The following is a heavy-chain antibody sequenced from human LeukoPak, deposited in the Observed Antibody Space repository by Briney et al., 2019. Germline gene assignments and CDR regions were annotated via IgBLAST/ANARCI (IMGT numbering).Heavy chain of an antibody. CDR3: ARDGQYCSSTSCYRFPGNYYYMDV. CDR2: INPNTGGT. CDR1: GYTFTGYY. J-gene: IGHJ6*03. D-gene: IGHD2-2*01. Sequence: GASVKVSCKASGYTFTGYYMHWVRQAPGQGLEWMGWINPNTGGTNYAQKFQGRVTMTRDTSISTAYMELSRLRSDDTAVYYCARDGQYCSSTSCYRFPGNYYYMDVWGKGTTVTVSS. V-gene: IGHV1-2*02.